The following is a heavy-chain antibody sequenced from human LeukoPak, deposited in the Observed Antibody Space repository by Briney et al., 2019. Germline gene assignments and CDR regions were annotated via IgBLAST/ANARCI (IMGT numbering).Heavy chain of an antibody. CDR3: ARDENTDGMDV. CDR2: ISGSGSST. Sequence: PGGSLRLSCAASGFTFTSYAMNWVRQAPGKGLEWVSTISGSGSSTYYADSVKGRFTISRDNSKNTLYLQMNSLRAEDTAVYYCARDENTDGMDVWGQGTTVTVSS. J-gene: IGHJ6*02. V-gene: IGHV3-23*01. D-gene: IGHD2-8*02. CDR1: GFTFTSYA.